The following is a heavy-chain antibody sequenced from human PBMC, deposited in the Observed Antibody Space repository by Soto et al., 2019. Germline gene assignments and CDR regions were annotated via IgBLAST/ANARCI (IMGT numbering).Heavy chain of an antibody. J-gene: IGHJ6*01. CDR1: GFTFSDYY. V-gene: IGHV3-11*01. CDR2: ISSSGSPI. Sequence: QVQLVESGGGLVKPGGSLRLSCAASGFTFSDYYMTWIRQAPGKGLEWVSDISSSGSPIYYADSVKGRCTISRDNAKNSLYLEMNSLRAEDTAVHDCAMGGQQLNCMDVWGQVTTVIVSS. D-gene: IGHD6-13*01. CDR3: AMGGQQLNCMDV.